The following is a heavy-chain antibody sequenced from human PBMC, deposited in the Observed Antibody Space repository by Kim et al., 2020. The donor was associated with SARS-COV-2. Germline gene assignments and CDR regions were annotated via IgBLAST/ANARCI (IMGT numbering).Heavy chain of an antibody. V-gene: IGHV1-2*04. CDR3: AREPHQGFRLRGYGDGMDV. J-gene: IGHJ6*02. CDR1: GYTFTGYY. D-gene: IGHD5-12*01. CDR2: INPNSGGT. Sequence: ASVKVSCKASGYTFTGYYMHWVRQAPGQGLEWMGWINPNSGGTNYAQKFQGWVTMTRDTSISTAYMELSRLRSDDTAVYYCAREPHQGFRLRGYGDGMDVWGQGTTVTVSS.